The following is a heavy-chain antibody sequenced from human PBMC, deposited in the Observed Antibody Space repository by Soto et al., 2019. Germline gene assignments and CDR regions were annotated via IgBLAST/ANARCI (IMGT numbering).Heavy chain of an antibody. D-gene: IGHD1-1*01. CDR1: GLTISGKKY. Sequence: GGVLRLSCAAFGLTISGKKYVAWVRQAPGKGLEWVSALYDVDGSFYTDSVKGRFTTSSDSSKTTVYLQMNDLRPDDTAVYYCATWHEREHAYDVWGQGTTVTVSS. V-gene: IGHV3-53*01. J-gene: IGHJ3*01. CDR2: LYDVDGS. CDR3: ATWHEREHAYDV.